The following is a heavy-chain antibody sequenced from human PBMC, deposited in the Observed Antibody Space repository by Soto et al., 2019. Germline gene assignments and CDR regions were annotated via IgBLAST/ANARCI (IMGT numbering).Heavy chain of an antibody. CDR2: INHSGST. Sequence: SETLSLTCAVYGGSFSGYYWSWIRQPPGKGLEWIGEINHSGSTTYNPSLKSRVTISVDTSKNQFSLTLSSVTAADTAVYYCASSYYGSGSYPRPFDYWGQGTLVTVSS. CDR3: ASSYYGSGSYPRPFDY. J-gene: IGHJ4*02. V-gene: IGHV4-34*01. CDR1: GGSFSGYY. D-gene: IGHD3-10*01.